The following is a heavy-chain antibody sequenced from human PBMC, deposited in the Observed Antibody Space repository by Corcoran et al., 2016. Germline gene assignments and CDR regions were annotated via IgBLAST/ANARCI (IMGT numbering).Heavy chain of an antibody. J-gene: IGHJ6*02. CDR1: GFTFSSYW. D-gene: IGHD3-9*01. CDR3: ARGRFEWLLWDYYGMDV. Sequence: EVQLVESGGGLVQPGGSLRLSCAASGFTFSSYWMHWVRQAPGKGLVWVSRINSDGSSTSYADSVKGRFTISRDNAKNTLYLQMNSLRAEDTALYYCARGRFEWLLWDYYGMDVWGQGTTVTVSS. CDR2: INSDGSST. V-gene: IGHV3-74*01.